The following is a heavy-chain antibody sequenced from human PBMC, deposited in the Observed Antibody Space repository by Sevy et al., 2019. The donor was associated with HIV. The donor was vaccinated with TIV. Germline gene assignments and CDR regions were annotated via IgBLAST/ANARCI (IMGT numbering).Heavy chain of an antibody. CDR2: TYYRSKWYN. V-gene: IGHV6-1*01. CDR3: ARGYAGMDV. CDR1: GDSVSSSSST. Sequence: SQTLSLTCAISGDSVSSSSSTWTWIRQSPSRGLEWLGRTYYRSKWYNDYAVSMKGRITINPDTSKNQFSLQLNSMTPEDTAVYYCARGYAGMDVWGQGTTVTVSS. D-gene: IGHD5-12*01. J-gene: IGHJ6*02.